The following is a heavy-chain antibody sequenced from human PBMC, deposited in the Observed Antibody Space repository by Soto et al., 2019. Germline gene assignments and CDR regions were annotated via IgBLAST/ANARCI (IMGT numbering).Heavy chain of an antibody. Sequence: QAQLVESGGGVVQPGRSLRLSCAASGLPFSASGMHWVRQAPGKGLEWVAMIWSDGSKEYYADSVKGRFTITRDNSKNMIFLQMDSLRAEDTAVYYCARDKGTTCLDTWGQGNIVSVSS. CDR2: IWSDGSKE. CDR1: GLPFSASG. V-gene: IGHV3-33*01. J-gene: IGHJ5*02. D-gene: IGHD1-26*01. CDR3: ARDKGTTCLDT.